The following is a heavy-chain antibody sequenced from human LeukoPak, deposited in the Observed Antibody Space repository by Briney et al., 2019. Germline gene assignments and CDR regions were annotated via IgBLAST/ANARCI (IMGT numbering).Heavy chain of an antibody. V-gene: IGHV3-23*01. Sequence: GGSLRLSCAASGFTFSSYAMSWVRQAPGKGLEWVSAISGSGGSTYYADSVKGRFTISRDNFNNTLYLQMNSLRAEDTAVYYCARDYCSGAGCSPLGYWGQGTLVTVSS. CDR2: ISGSGGST. D-gene: IGHD2-15*01. J-gene: IGHJ4*02. CDR1: GFTFSSYA. CDR3: ARDYCSGAGCSPLGY.